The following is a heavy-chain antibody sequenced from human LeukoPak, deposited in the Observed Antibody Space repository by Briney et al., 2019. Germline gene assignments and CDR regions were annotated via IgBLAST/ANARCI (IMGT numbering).Heavy chain of an antibody. CDR2: ISSRSSYI. D-gene: IGHD2-2*01. CDR1: GFTFSSYS. Sequence: PGGSLRLSCAASGFTFSSYSMNWVRQAPGKGLEWVSSISSRSSYIYYADSVKGRFTISRDKSKNTLYLQMNSLRDEDTALYYCARDRGYCSSTTCYEGYHFDYWGQGTLVTVSS. CDR3: ARDRGYCSSTTCYEGYHFDY. V-gene: IGHV3-21*01. J-gene: IGHJ4*02.